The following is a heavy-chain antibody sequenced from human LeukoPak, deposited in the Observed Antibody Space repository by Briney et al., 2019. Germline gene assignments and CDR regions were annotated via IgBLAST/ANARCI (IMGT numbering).Heavy chain of an antibody. D-gene: IGHD6-13*01. CDR1: GFTFSNYS. CDR3: ARGRGVGSWLDY. V-gene: IGHV3-21*01. Sequence: PGGALRLSLAASGFTFSNYSMNWVRPAPGKGVGWVSSISSSSSYIYYADSVKGRFTISRDNAKNSLYLQMNSLRAEDTAVYYCARGRGVGSWLDYWGQGTLVTVSS. CDR2: ISSSSSYI. J-gene: IGHJ4*02.